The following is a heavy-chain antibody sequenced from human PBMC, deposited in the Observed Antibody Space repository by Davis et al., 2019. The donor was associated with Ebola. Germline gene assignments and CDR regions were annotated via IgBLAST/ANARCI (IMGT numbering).Heavy chain of an antibody. Sequence: PGGSLRLSCAASGFTFSSYAMSWVRQAPGKGLEWVSAISGSGGSTYYADSVRGRFTISRDNSRTTLYLQMNRLRVEDTAIYYCAKEVVSGVSYFDLWGQGTLVTVSS. D-gene: IGHD5/OR15-5a*01. CDR2: ISGSGGST. CDR1: GFTFSSYA. V-gene: IGHV3-23*01. CDR3: AKEVVSGVSYFDL. J-gene: IGHJ5*02.